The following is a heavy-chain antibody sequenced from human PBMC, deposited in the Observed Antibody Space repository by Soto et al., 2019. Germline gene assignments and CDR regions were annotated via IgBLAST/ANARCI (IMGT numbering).Heavy chain of an antibody. V-gene: IGHV3-23*01. D-gene: IGHD5-18*01. CDR2: ISGSGGST. Sequence: SGGSLRLSCATSGFTFSSYAMSWVRQAPGKGLEWVSAISGSGGSTYYADSVKGRFTISRDNSKNTLYLQMNSLRAEDTAVYYCAKAQLWLYYYYGMDVWGQGTTVTVSS. CDR1: GFTFSSYA. J-gene: IGHJ6*02. CDR3: AKAQLWLYYYYGMDV.